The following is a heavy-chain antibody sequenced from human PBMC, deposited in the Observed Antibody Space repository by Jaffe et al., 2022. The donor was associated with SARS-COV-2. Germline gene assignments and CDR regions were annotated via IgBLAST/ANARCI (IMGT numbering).Heavy chain of an antibody. CDR1: GVTFSSYA. D-gene: IGHD6-13*01. CDR3: ASVFAPDRYSSNWYGVY. CDR2: IIPIVGTA. V-gene: IGHV1-69*01. Sequence: QVQLVQSGAEVKKPGSSVKVSCKASGVTFSSYAISWVRQAPGQGLEWMGGIIPIVGTANYAQKFLGRVTISADESTNTAYMEMSSLRSEDTAVYYCASVFAPDRYSSNWYGVYWGRGTLVTVSS. J-gene: IGHJ4*02.